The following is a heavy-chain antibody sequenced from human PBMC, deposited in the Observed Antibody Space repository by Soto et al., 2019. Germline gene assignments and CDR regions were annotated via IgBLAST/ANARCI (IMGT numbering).Heavy chain of an antibody. CDR1: GYTFSSYG. CDR3: ARGYGGYYDSSGYYYFDY. CDR2: IWYDGSNK. D-gene: IGHD3-22*01. V-gene: IGHV3-33*01. Sequence: QVQLVESGGGVVQPGRSLRLSCEASGYTFSSYGMHWVRQAPGKGLEWVAVIWYDGSNKYYADSVKGRFTISRDNSKNTLYLQMNSLRAEDTAVYYCARGYGGYYDSSGYYYFDYWGQGTLVTVSS. J-gene: IGHJ4*02.